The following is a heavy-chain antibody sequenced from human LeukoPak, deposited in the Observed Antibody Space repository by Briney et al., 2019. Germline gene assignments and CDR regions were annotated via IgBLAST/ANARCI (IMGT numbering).Heavy chain of an antibody. CDR3: ASSPYDFWSGYPQILDY. Sequence: SETLSLTCTVSGGSISSGGYYWSWIRQHPGKGLEWIGYIYYSGSTYYNPSLKSRVTISVDTPKNQFSLKLSSVTAADTAVYYCASSPYDFWSGYPQILDYWGQGTLVTVSS. J-gene: IGHJ4*02. CDR1: GGSISSGGYY. CDR2: IYYSGST. V-gene: IGHV4-31*03. D-gene: IGHD3-3*01.